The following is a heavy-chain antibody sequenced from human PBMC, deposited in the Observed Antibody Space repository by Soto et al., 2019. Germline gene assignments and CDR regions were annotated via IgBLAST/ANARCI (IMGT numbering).Heavy chain of an antibody. CDR2: IDGSGGIT. CDR3: VKNSGWFNT. J-gene: IGHJ5*02. D-gene: IGHD3-10*01. Sequence: QLLQSGGGLVQPGGSLTLSCAASGFTFGTTDMSWVRQAPGEGLEWVSTIDGSGGITYYADSVKGRFTISRDKSRNAVYLQMNSVRGDDTALYYCVKNSGWFNTWGQGALVTVSS. V-gene: IGHV3-23*01. CDR1: GFTFGTTD.